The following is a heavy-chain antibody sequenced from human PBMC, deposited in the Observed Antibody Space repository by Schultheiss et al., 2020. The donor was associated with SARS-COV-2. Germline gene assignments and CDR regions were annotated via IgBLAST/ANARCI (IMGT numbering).Heavy chain of an antibody. CDR2: ISSSSSYT. J-gene: IGHJ6*02. Sequence: GGSLRLSCAASGFTFSSYSMNWVRQAPGKGLEWVSSISSSSSYTNYADSVKGRFTISRDNAKNSLYLQMNSLRAEDTAVYYCARDAYYYDSSGYYPPDVWGQGTTVTVSS. V-gene: IGHV3-21*01. CDR1: GFTFSSYS. D-gene: IGHD3-22*01. CDR3: ARDAYYYDSSGYYPPDV.